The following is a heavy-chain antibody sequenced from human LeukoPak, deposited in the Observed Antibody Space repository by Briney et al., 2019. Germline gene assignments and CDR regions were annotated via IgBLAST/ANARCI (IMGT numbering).Heavy chain of an antibody. CDR3: ARGLGQQLVLRRKRNWFDP. V-gene: IGHV4-34*01. J-gene: IGHJ5*02. D-gene: IGHD6-13*01. CDR2: INHSGST. Sequence: PSETLSLTCAVYGGSFSGYYWSWIRQPPGKGLEWIGEINHSGSTNYNPSLKSRVTISVDTSKNQFSLKLSSVTAADTAVYYCARGLGQQLVLRRKRNWFDPWGQGTLVTVSS. CDR1: GGSFSGYY.